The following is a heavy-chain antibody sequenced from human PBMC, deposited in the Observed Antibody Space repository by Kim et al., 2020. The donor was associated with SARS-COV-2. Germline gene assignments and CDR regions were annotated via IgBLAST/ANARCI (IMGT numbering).Heavy chain of an antibody. D-gene: IGHD4-17*01. J-gene: IGHJ4*02. CDR2: ISYDGSNK. Sequence: GGSLRLSCAASGFTFSSYGMHWVRQAPGKGLEWVAVISYDGSNKYYADSVKGRFTISRDNSKNTLYLQMNSLRAEDTAVYYCAKDWGYYGDYGPYFDYWGQGTLVTVSS. CDR3: AKDWGYYGDYGPYFDY. CDR1: GFTFSSYG. V-gene: IGHV3-30*18.